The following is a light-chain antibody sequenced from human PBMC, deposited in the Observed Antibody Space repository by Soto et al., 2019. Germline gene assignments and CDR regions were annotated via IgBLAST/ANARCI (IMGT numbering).Light chain of an antibody. J-gene: IGKJ5*01. CDR1: ENVRSNY. V-gene: IGKV3D-20*01. CDR3: QQYTTWPPIT. Sequence: VLSKFAATLSLSPGEGASLSCGASENVRSNYIVWYQQKPGLAPRLLIYGASTRATGVPDRFSGTGSGTEFTLTISSLKSEDYGVYYCQQYTTWPPITFGQGTRLEIK. CDR2: GAS.